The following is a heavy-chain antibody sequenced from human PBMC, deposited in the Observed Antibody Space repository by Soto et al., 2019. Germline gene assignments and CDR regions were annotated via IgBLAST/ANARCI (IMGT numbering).Heavy chain of an antibody. Sequence: QVQLVESGGGVVQPGRSLRLSCAASGFTFSSYGMHWVRQAPGKGLEWVAVIWYDGSNKYYADSVKGRFTISRDNSKNTLYLQMNSLRAEDTAVYYCARDSGSGGLGYWGQGTLVTVSS. D-gene: IGHD6-19*01. CDR1: GFTFSSYG. J-gene: IGHJ4*02. CDR2: IWYDGSNK. CDR3: ARDSGSGGLGY. V-gene: IGHV3-33*01.